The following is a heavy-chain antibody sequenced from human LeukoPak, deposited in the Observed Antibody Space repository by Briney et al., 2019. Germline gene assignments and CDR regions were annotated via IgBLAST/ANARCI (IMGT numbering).Heavy chain of an antibody. CDR1: GYTFTGYY. Sequence: GASVKVSCKASGYTFTGYYMHLMRQAPGQGLEWMGRIIPIFGTANYAQKFQGRVTITTDESTSTAYMELSSLRSEDTAEYYCASSRPFDIWGQGTMVTVSS. J-gene: IGHJ3*02. V-gene: IGHV1-69*05. CDR3: ASSRPFDI. CDR2: IIPIFGTA.